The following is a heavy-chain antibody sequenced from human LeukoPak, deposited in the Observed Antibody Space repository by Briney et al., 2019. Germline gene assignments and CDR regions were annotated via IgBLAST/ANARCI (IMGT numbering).Heavy chain of an antibody. V-gene: IGHV3-21*01. CDR2: ITSSSSYI. CDR3: AKDYVAAPGTSYFDY. Sequence: KPGGSLRLSCAASGFTFSSYNMNWVRQAPGKGLEWVSSITSSSSYIYYADSVKGRFTISRDNSKNTLYLQMNSLRAEDTAVYYCAKDYVAAPGTSYFDYWGQGTLVTVSS. J-gene: IGHJ4*02. D-gene: IGHD6-13*01. CDR1: GFTFSSYN.